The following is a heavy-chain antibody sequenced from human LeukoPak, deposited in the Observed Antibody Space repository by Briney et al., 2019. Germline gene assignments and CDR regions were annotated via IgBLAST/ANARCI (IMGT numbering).Heavy chain of an antibody. Sequence: GGSLRLSCAASGFTFDDYAMHWVRQAPGKGLEWVGLISGNGGSPSYADSVKGRFTISRDNSKNSLYLQMNSLRTEDTALYYCAKDRTFSGSYGYFDSWGQGTLVTVAS. D-gene: IGHD2/OR15-2a*01. CDR3: AKDRTFSGSYGYFDS. CDR2: ISGNGGSP. V-gene: IGHV3-43*02. J-gene: IGHJ4*02. CDR1: GFTFDDYA.